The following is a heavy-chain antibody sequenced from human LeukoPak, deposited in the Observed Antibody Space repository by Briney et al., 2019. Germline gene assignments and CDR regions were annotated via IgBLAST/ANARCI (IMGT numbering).Heavy chain of an antibody. V-gene: IGHV1-24*01. CDR3: ATGSGSSDAFDI. CDR1: GYTLTELS. Sequence: GSVKVSCKVSGYTLTELSMHWVRQAPGKGLEWMGGFDPEDGETIYAQKFQGRVTMTEDTSTDTAYMELSSLRSEDSAVYYCATGSGSSDAFDIWGQGTMVTVSS. D-gene: IGHD6-6*01. J-gene: IGHJ3*02. CDR2: FDPEDGET.